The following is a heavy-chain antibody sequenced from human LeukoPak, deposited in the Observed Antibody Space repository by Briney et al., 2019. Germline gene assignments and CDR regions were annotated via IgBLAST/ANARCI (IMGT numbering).Heavy chain of an antibody. CDR2: ISAYNGNT. CDR1: GYTFTSYG. CDR3: ARDLGIELLWFGEYSTPFDP. J-gene: IGHJ5*02. V-gene: IGHV1-18*01. D-gene: IGHD3-10*01. Sequence: PGESLKVSCKASGYTFTSYGISWVRQAPGQGLEWMGWISAYNGNTNYAQKLQGRVTMTTDTSTSTAYMELRSLRSDDTAVYYCARDLGIELLWFGEYSTPFDPWGQGTLVTVSS.